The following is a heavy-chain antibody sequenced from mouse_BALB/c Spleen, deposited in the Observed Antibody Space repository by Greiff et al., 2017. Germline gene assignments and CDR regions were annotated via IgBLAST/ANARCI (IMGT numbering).Heavy chain of an antibody. CDR1: GFTFTDYY. Sequence: EVKLMESGGGLVQPGGSLRLSCATSGFTFTDYYMSWVRQPPGKALEWLGFIRNKANGYTTESSASVKGRFTISRDNSQSSLYLQMNTLRAEDSATYYCARDKDWDYWYFDVWGAGTTVTVSS. J-gene: IGHJ1*01. V-gene: IGHV7-3*02. CDR3: ARDKDWDYWYFDV. CDR2: IRNKANGYTT. D-gene: IGHD4-1*01.